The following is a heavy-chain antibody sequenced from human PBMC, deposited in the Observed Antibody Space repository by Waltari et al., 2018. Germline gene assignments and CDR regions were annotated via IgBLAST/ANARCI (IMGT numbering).Heavy chain of an antibody. D-gene: IGHD2-15*01. V-gene: IGHV3-15*01. J-gene: IGHJ3*02. CDR2: IKSSGAT. Sequence: EVQLVEYGGDLVKPGGSLRLSCAASGFTFSDAWMTWVRKSPGKGLEVVCRIKSSGATDYAAPVKGRFTVARDDSKNMAYLQMNSLNTEDTAVYFCTIGFCSGGNCHWDDAFNIWGQGKMVTVSS. CDR1: GFTFSDAW. CDR3: TIGFCSGGNCHWDDAFNI.